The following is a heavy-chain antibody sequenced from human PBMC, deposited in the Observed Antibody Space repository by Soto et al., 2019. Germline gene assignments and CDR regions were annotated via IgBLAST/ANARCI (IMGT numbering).Heavy chain of an antibody. V-gene: IGHV3-30-3*01. CDR1: GFTFSSYA. CDR2: ISYDGSNK. D-gene: IGHD6-13*01. J-gene: IGHJ4*02. Sequence: QVQLVESGGGVVQPGRSLRLSCAASGFTFSSYAMHWVRQAPGMGLEWVAVISYDGSNKCYAESVKGRFTISRENSKNTLYLQMNSLRVADTAVYYCARELAAAGTGPGYWGQGTLVTVSS. CDR3: ARELAAAGTGPGY.